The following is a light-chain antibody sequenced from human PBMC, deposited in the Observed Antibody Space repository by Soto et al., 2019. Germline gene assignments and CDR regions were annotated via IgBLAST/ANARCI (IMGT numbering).Light chain of an antibody. CDR3: CSYRSGSTI. CDR2: DVN. CDR1: SSDVGGHNG. V-gene: IGLV2-14*03. J-gene: IGLJ2*01. Sequence: QSVLTQPASVSGSPGQSITFSCTGTSSDVGGHNGVSWYQQYPGKAPKLMIYDVNNRPSGVSNRFSGSKSGNTASLTISGLQADDEADYYCCSYRSGSTIFGGGTKLTVL.